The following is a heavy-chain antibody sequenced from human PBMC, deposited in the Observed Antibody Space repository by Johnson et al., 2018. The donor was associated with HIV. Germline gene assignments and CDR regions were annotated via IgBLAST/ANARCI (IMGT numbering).Heavy chain of an antibody. Sequence: QVQLVESGGGVVQPGRSLRLSCAASGFTFSSYAMHWVRQAPGKGLEWVAVISYDGSNKYYADSVKGRFTISRDTSKNTLYLQMNNLRPDDTAVYYCARPTGWLRAFDIWGQGTMVTVSS. V-gene: IGHV3-30*14. CDR3: ARPTGWLRAFDI. CDR1: GFTFSSYA. CDR2: ISYDGSNK. J-gene: IGHJ3*02. D-gene: IGHD2-15*01.